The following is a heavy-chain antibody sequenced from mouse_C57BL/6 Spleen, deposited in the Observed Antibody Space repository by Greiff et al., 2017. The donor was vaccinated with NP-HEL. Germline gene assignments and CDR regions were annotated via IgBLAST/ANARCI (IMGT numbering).Heavy chain of an antibody. J-gene: IGHJ3*01. CDR3: AREAITGAWFAY. Sequence: QVQLQQSGPELMKPGASVKISCKASGYAFSSSWMNWVKQRPGKGLEWIGRIYPGDGDTNYNGKFKGKATLTADKSSSTAYMQLSSLTSEDSAVYFCAREAITGAWFAYWGQGTLVTVSA. CDR1: GYAFSSSW. V-gene: IGHV1-82*01. CDR2: IYPGDGDT. D-gene: IGHD4-1*01.